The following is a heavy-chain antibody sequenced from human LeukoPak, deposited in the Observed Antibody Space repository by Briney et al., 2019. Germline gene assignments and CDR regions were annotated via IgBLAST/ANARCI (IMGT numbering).Heavy chain of an antibody. D-gene: IGHD6-19*01. V-gene: IGHV4-39*01. J-gene: IGHJ4*02. CDR2: IYYTGST. Sequence: SETLCLTCAVSGVSISRSRYHWGRIRQPQGKGLEWIGSIYYTGSTYYNPSLKSRVTISVDTSKNQFSLKLSSVTAADTAVYYCARRYSYSSLPDYWGQGTLVTVSS. CDR3: ARRYSYSSLPDY. CDR1: GVSISRSRYH.